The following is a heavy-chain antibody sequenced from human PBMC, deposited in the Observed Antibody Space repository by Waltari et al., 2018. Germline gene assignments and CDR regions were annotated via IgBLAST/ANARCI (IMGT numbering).Heavy chain of an antibody. Sequence: QVQLVQSGAEVKKPGASVKVSCKASGYTFTSYDINWVRQATGQGLEWMGWMNPNRGNTGYAQKFQGRVTITRNTSISTAYMELSSLRSEDTAVYYCARGLNWDRWIQLWSQDAFDIWGQGTMVTVSS. D-gene: IGHD5-18*01. V-gene: IGHV1-8*03. CDR1: GYTFTSYD. J-gene: IGHJ3*02. CDR3: ARGLNWDRWIQLWSQDAFDI. CDR2: MNPNRGNT.